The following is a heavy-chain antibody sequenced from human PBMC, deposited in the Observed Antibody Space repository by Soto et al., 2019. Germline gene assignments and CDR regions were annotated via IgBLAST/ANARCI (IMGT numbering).Heavy chain of an antibody. CDR3: ARAPGLVVAAQYYYYYGMDV. D-gene: IGHD2-15*01. CDR2: IYYSGST. J-gene: IGHJ6*02. V-gene: IGHV4-31*03. Sequence: QVQLQESGPGLVKPSQTLSLTCTVSGGSISSGGYYWSWIRQHPEKGLEWIGYIYYSGSTYYNPSLKSRVTISVDTSKNQFSLKLSSVTAADTAVYYCARAPGLVVAAQYYYYYGMDVWGQGTTVTVSS. CDR1: GGSISSGGYY.